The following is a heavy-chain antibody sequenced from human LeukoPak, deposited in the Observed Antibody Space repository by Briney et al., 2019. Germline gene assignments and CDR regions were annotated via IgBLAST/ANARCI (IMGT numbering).Heavy chain of an antibody. D-gene: IGHD3-22*01. V-gene: IGHV3-23*01. J-gene: IGHJ4*02. CDR1: GFTFSSYA. CDR2: ISGSGGST. CDR3: AKSAYYYDNSGSAFDY. Sequence: PGGSLRLSCAASGFTFSSYAMSWVRQAPGKGLEWVSAISGSGGSTYYADSVKGRFTISRDNSKNTLYLQMNSLRAEDTAVYYCAKSAYYYDNSGSAFDYWGQGTLVTVSS.